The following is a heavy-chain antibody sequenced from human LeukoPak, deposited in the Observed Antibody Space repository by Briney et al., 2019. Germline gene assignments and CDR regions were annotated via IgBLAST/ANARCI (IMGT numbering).Heavy chain of an antibody. Sequence: SQTLSLTCAISGDSVSSINGAWNWIRQSPSRGLEWLGRTYYRSKWYHDYASPLEGRITISPDTSTNQFSLQLNSVTPEDTAVYYCARDLGSSGWYTFDYWGQGTLVTVSS. CDR3: ARDLGSSGWYTFDY. CDR1: GDSVSSINGA. J-gene: IGHJ4*02. D-gene: IGHD6-19*01. CDR2: TYYRSKWYH. V-gene: IGHV6-1*01.